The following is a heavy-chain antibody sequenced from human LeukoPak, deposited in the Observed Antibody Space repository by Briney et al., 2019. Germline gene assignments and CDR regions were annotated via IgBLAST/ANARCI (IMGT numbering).Heavy chain of an antibody. CDR3: ARDPYSGSYGDYYYYYMDV. CDR1: GFTFSSYN. Sequence: GGSLRLSCAVSGFTFSSYNMNWVRQAPGKGLEWVSSITSSSRYRYYADSVKGRFTISRDNAKSSPYLQMNSLRAEDTAVYYCARDPYSGSYGDYYYYYMDVWGKGTTVTISS. V-gene: IGHV3-21*01. CDR2: ITSSSRYR. D-gene: IGHD1-26*01. J-gene: IGHJ6*03.